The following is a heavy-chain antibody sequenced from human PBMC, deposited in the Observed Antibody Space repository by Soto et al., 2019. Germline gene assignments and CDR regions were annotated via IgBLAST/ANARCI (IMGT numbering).Heavy chain of an antibody. V-gene: IGHV1-2*02. D-gene: IGHD5-12*01. Sequence: ASVKVSCKPSGYSFAGYRLHWVRQAPGQGLEWMGWLNPQNGDTSYAQKFRDRVTMTSDTSITTAYMDLSRLTSDDTATYYCVRDMVATMDAYYYYAVDVCGQGATVTVSS. CDR2: LNPQNGDT. CDR3: VRDMVATMDAYYYYAVDV. CDR1: GYSFAGYR. J-gene: IGHJ6*02.